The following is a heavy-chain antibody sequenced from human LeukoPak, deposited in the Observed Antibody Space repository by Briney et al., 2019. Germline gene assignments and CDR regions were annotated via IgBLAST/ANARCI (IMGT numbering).Heavy chain of an antibody. CDR3: ARDRSGYSYGEPLDY. D-gene: IGHD5-18*01. CDR2: INSNSGGT. J-gene: IGHJ4*02. Sequence: ASMKVSCKASGYTFTGYYMHWVRQAPGQGLEWMGRINSNSGGTDYAQKFQGRVTMTRDTSISTAYMELSRLRSDDTAVYYCARDRSGYSYGEPLDYWGQGTLVTVSS. CDR1: GYTFTGYY. V-gene: IGHV1-2*06.